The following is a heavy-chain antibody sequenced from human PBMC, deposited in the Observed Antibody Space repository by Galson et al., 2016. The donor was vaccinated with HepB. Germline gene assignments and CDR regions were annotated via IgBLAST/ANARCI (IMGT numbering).Heavy chain of an antibody. CDR3: ARGQDAYNYFNAFDI. CDR2: IIPIFGTA. Sequence: MGGIIPIFGTANYAQKFQGRVTITADKSTTTAYMELSSLRSEDTAMYYCARGQDAYNYFNAFDIWGQGTMVTVSS. D-gene: IGHD5-24*01. J-gene: IGHJ3*02. V-gene: IGHV1-69*06.